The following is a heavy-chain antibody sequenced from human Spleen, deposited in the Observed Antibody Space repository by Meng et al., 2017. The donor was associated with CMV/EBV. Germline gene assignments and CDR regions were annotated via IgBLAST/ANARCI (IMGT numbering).Heavy chain of an antibody. CDR3: ARGGDVWLQYYFDY. CDR1: GGSVSSGTYY. J-gene: IGHJ4*02. CDR2: IYYSGST. D-gene: IGHD3-10*01. V-gene: IGHV4-61*01. Sequence: SETLSLTCTVSGGSVSSGTYYWSWIRQPPGKGLEWIGYIYYSGSTSYNPPLKSRVTMSLETSKNQFSLKLSSVTAADTAVYFCARGGDVWLQYYFDYWGQGTLVTVSS.